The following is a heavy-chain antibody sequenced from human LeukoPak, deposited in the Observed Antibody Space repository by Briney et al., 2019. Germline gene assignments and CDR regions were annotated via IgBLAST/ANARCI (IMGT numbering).Heavy chain of an antibody. D-gene: IGHD2-2*01. CDR2: ISNSDDST. V-gene: IGHV3-23*01. CDR1: GFTFSSYS. CDR3: AKGVYGYADYALLDY. Sequence: GGSLRLSCAASGFTFSSYSMNWVRQAPGKGLEWVSTISNSDDSTYYADSVKGRFTISRDSSKNTLYLLMSSLRAEDTAVYYCAKGVYGYADYALLDYWGQGTLVTVSS. J-gene: IGHJ4*02.